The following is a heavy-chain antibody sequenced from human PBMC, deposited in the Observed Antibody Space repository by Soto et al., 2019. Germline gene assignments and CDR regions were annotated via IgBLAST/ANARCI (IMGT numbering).Heavy chain of an antibody. CDR1: GGTFSSYA. CDR3: AGGKYCSSTSCYPLYYYGMDV. D-gene: IGHD2-2*01. Sequence: QVQLVQSGAEVKKPGSSVKVSCKASGGTFSSYAISWVRQAPGQGLEWMGGIIPIFGTANYAQKFQGRVTITADESTSTAYMELSSLRSEDTAVHYCAGGKYCSSTSCYPLYYYGMDVWGQGTTVTVSS. V-gene: IGHV1-69*01. J-gene: IGHJ6*02. CDR2: IIPIFGTA.